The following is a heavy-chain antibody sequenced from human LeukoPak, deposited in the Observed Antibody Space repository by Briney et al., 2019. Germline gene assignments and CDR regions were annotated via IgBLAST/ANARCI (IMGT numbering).Heavy chain of an antibody. V-gene: IGHV4-34*01. J-gene: IGHJ3*02. CDR3: ARPCIAAAGITAFDI. CDR1: GGSFSGYY. Sequence: PSETLSLTCAVYGGSFSGYYWSWIRQPPGKGLEWIGEINHSGSTNYNPSLKSRVTISVDTSKNQFSLKLSSVTAADTAVYYSARPCIAAAGITAFDISGQGTIVTVSS. CDR2: INHSGST. D-gene: IGHD6-13*01.